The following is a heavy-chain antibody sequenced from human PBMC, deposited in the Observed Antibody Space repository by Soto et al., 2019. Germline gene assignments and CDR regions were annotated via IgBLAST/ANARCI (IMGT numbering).Heavy chain of an antibody. CDR3: ASAHRHCSGGSCYFAIDY. J-gene: IGHJ4*02. Sequence: QVQLVQSGAEVKKPGSSVKVSCKASGGTFSSYTISWVRQAPGQGLEWMGRIIPILSIANYAQKLQGRVTITADKSTSTAYMEQSSLRAEDTAVYYCASAHRHCSGGSCYFAIDYWGQGTLVTVSS. D-gene: IGHD2-15*01. CDR1: GGTFSSYT. CDR2: IIPILSIA. V-gene: IGHV1-69*02.